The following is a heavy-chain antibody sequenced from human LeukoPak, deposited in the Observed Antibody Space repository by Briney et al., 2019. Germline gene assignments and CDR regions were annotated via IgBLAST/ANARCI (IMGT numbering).Heavy chain of an antibody. D-gene: IGHD3-10*01. Sequence: SETLSLTCTASGGSITSYYWSWIRQPAGKGLEWIGRIYTTGSTYYNHFLKSRVTMAVDTSKNQFSLRLSSVTAADTAVYYCARTTEEYYGSGKFRKYYSYYYYMDVWGKGTTVTVSS. CDR2: IYTTGST. CDR1: GGSITSYY. J-gene: IGHJ6*03. CDR3: ARTTEEYYGSGKFRKYYSYYYYMDV. V-gene: IGHV4-4*07.